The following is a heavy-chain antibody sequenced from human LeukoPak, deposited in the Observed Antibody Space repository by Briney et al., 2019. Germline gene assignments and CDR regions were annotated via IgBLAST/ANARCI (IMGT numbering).Heavy chain of an antibody. V-gene: IGHV4-59*01. CDR3: ARETSQKGAHYMDV. D-gene: IGHD3-16*01. CDR1: GGSISNYY. J-gene: IGHJ6*03. Sequence: SETLSLTCTVSGGSISNYYRNWIRQPPGKGLEWIGYIYYSGTTNYNPSLKSRVSMSVDTSKNQFSLKLSSVTAADTAVYYCARETSQKGAHYMDVWGKGTTVTISS. CDR2: IYYSGTT.